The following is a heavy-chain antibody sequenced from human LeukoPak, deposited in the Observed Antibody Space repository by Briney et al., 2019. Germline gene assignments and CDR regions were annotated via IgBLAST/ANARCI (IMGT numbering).Heavy chain of an antibody. CDR3: ANTLRGYPNYYYYFYMDV. D-gene: IGHD3-10*01. Sequence: GGSLRLSCAASGFTFSSYAMSWVRQAPGKGLEWVSAISGSGGSTYYADSVKGRFTISRDNSKNTLYLQMNSLRAEDTAVYYCANTLRGYPNYYYYFYMDVWGKGTTVTVSS. J-gene: IGHJ6*03. CDR1: GFTFSSYA. CDR2: ISGSGGST. V-gene: IGHV3-23*01.